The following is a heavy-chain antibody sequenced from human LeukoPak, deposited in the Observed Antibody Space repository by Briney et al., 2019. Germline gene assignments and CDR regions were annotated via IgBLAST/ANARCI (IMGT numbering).Heavy chain of an antibody. V-gene: IGHV3-48*02. D-gene: IGHD3-9*01. CDR2: IRTTAEGANLA. Sequence: PGGSLRLSCATSGFTFTDYPMNWVRQAPGKGLEWVSNIRTTAEGANLAYYADSVKGRVTISRDDGKNTLYLHMNSLRDDDTAVYYCATDQRYAFDHWARESWSPSPQ. CDR3: ATDQRYAFDH. CDR1: GFTFTDYP. J-gene: IGHJ4*02.